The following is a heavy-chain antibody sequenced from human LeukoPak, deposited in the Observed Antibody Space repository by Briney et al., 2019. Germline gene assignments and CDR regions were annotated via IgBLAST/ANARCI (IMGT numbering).Heavy chain of an antibody. V-gene: IGHV3-74*01. CDR2: INPDGSST. J-gene: IGHJ6*03. CDR3: AKLGKTENHYGSGRFSYYYYMDV. D-gene: IGHD3-10*01. CDR1: GFTFSNYW. Sequence: PGGSLRLSCAASGFTFSNYWMHWVRQVPGKGLVWVSRINPDGSSTSYVDSVKGRFTISRDNSKNTLYLQMNSLRAEDTAVYYCAKLGKTENHYGSGRFSYYYYMDVWGKGTTVTVSS.